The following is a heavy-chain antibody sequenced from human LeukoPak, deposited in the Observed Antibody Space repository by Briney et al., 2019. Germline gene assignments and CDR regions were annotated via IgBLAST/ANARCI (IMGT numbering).Heavy chain of an antibody. D-gene: IGHD5-18*01. CDR1: GFTFSDYY. CDR2: ISSSGSTI. Sequence: PGGSLRLSCAASGFTFSDYYMSWIRQAPGKGLEWVSYISSSGSTIYYADPVKGRFTISRDNAKNSLYLQMNSLRAEDTAVYYCARDERRGYSYGSYYYYYYGMDVWGQGTTVTVSS. CDR3: ARDERRGYSYGSYYYYYYGMDV. V-gene: IGHV3-11*01. J-gene: IGHJ6*02.